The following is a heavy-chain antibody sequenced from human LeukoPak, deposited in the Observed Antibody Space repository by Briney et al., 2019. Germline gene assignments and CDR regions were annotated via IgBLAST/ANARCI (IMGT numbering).Heavy chain of an antibody. D-gene: IGHD5-18*01. CDR1: GGSISSGGYY. V-gene: IGHV4-31*03. J-gene: IGHJ4*02. CDR2: IYYSGST. Sequence: SQTLSLTCTVSGGSISSGGYYWSWIRQHPGKGLEWIGYIYYSGSTYYNPSLKSRVTISVDTSKNQFSLELSSVTAADTAVYYCARVPRQLRSLDYWGQGTLVTVSS. CDR3: ARVPRQLRSLDY.